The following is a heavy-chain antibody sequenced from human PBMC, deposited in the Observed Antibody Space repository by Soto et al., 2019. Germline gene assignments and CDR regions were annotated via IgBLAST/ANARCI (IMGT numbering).Heavy chain of an antibody. D-gene: IGHD4-17*01. Sequence: PSETLSLTCTVSGASITSDDYYWSWIRQPPGKGLEWIGYIYYSGRTHYDPSLESRLTISVDTSKNQFSLKLSSVTAADTAVYYCARVYGDYVEGDWFDPWGQGTLVTVS. CDR2: IYYSGRT. CDR1: GASITSDDYY. V-gene: IGHV4-30-4*01. J-gene: IGHJ5*02. CDR3: ARVYGDYVEGDWFDP.